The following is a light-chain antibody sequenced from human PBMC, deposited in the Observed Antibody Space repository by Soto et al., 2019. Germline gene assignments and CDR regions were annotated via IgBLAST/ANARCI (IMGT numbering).Light chain of an antibody. V-gene: IGKV3-11*01. CDR1: QSVSSN. J-gene: IGKJ5*01. Sequence: EIGMKKSPATLSVYPGERATLSCRASQSVSSNLAWYQQKPGQAPRLLIYDASNRATGIPARFGGSGSGTDFTLTISSLEPEDFAVYFCQQRSNWPPGITFGQVTRLEIK. CDR3: QQRSNWPPGIT. CDR2: DAS.